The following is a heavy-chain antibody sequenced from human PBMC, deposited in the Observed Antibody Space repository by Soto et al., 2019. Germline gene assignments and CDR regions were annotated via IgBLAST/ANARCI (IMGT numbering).Heavy chain of an antibody. CDR1: GFTFSNYW. CDR2: IKQDGGEK. J-gene: IGHJ4*02. CDR3: ARDSHAHFDY. V-gene: IGHV3-7*01. Sequence: GGSLRLSCAASGFTFSNYWMSWVRQAPGRGLEWVASIKQDGGEKYYVDSVKGRFTISKDNAKNSLYLQLNSLRAGDTAVYYCARDSHAHFDYWGQGTLVTSPQ.